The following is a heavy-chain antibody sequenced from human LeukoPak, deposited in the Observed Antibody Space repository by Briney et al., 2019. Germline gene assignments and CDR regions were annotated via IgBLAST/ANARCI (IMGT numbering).Heavy chain of an antibody. Sequence: GGSLRLSCAASGFTVSSNYMNWVRQAPGKGLEWVAAMSESGSSTWYADSVKGRLTISRDNSKNTLFLQMNSLRAEDTAVYYCAKDLYDSSGSRYDYWGQGTLVTVSS. CDR3: AKDLYDSSGSRYDY. D-gene: IGHD3-22*01. CDR2: MSESGSST. CDR1: GFTVSSNY. V-gene: IGHV3-23*01. J-gene: IGHJ4*02.